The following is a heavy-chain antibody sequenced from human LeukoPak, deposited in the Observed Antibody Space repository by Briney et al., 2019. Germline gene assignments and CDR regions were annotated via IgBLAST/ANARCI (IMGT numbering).Heavy chain of an antibody. Sequence: SVKVSCKASGGTFSSYAISWVRQAPGQGLEWMGRIIPIFGTANYAQKFQGRVTITTDESTSTAYMELSSLRSEDTAVYYCAREHDYGSGSYYNDYWGQGTLVTVSS. D-gene: IGHD3-10*01. V-gene: IGHV1-69*05. CDR1: GGTFSSYA. CDR2: IIPIFGTA. J-gene: IGHJ4*02. CDR3: AREHDYGSGSYYNDY.